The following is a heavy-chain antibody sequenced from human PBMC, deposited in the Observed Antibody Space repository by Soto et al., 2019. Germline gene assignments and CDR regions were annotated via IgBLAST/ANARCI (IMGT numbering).Heavy chain of an antibody. CDR2: ISSSSSYI. J-gene: IGHJ6*02. CDR1: GFTFSSHS. Sequence: GGSLRLSCAASGFTFSSHSMNWVRQAPGKGLEWVSSISSSSSYIYYADSVKGRFTISRDNAKNSLYLQMNSLRAEDTAVYYCARVGLLWFGESNQDYYYYGMDVWGQGTTVTVPS. CDR3: ARVGLLWFGESNQDYYYYGMDV. V-gene: IGHV3-21*01. D-gene: IGHD3-10*01.